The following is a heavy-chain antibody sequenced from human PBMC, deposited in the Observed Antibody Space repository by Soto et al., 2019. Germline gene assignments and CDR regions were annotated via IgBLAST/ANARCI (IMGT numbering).Heavy chain of an antibody. J-gene: IGHJ5*02. CDR1: GGPISSAGYY. Sequence: QVQLQESGPGLVKPSQTLSLTCTVSGGPISSAGYYWSWIRQHPGKGLEWIGYIYYSGSTYYNPSLQSRGTISVDTSKNQVSLKLSSVTAADTAIYYCARSVFPWGQGTLVTVSS. CDR3: ARSVFP. V-gene: IGHV4-31*03. CDR2: IYYSGST.